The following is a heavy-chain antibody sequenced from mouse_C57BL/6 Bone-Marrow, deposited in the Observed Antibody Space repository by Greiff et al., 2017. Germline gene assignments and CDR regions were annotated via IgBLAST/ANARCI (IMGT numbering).Heavy chain of an antibody. V-gene: IGHV5-16*01. D-gene: IGHD1-1*01. CDR3: ARDTYYYGSSYLFAY. CDR2: INYDGSST. J-gene: IGHJ3*01. Sequence: EVMLVESEGGLVQPGSSMKLSCTASGFTFSDYYMAWVRQVPEKGLEWVANINYDGSSTYYLDSLKSRFIISRDNAKNILYLQMSSLKSEDTATYYCARDTYYYGSSYLFAYWGQGTLVTVSA. CDR1: GFTFSDYY.